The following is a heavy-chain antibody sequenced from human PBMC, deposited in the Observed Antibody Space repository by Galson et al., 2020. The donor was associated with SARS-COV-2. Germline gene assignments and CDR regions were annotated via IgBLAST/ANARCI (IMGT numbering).Heavy chain of an antibody. J-gene: IGHJ4*02. CDR2: IYSSGST. CDR1: GDSINNYY. D-gene: IGHD3-10*01. Sequence: SETLSLTCTVSGDSINNYYYTWIRQPPGKGLEWIGYIYSSGSTSYNPSLKSRVSLSVDTSKNQVSLNVNSVTAADTAEYYCVCGSTVFKYYFDHWGQGVLVTVSS. CDR3: VCGSTVFKYYFDH. V-gene: IGHV4-59*01.